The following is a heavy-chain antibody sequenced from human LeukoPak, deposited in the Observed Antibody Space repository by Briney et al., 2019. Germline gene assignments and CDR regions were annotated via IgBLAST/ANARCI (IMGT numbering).Heavy chain of an antibody. CDR2: IYYSGST. D-gene: IGHD3-22*01. CDR3: ARFEKFYDSVTHYLDY. CDR1: GGSIINYY. J-gene: IGHJ4*01. V-gene: IGHV4-59*01. Sequence: SETLSLTCTVSGGSIINYYWSWLRQPPGKGLEWIGYIYYSGSTNYNPSLKSRVTMSVDTSKNQFSLKLTSVTAADTAIYYCARFEKFYDSVTHYLDYWGQGILVTVSS.